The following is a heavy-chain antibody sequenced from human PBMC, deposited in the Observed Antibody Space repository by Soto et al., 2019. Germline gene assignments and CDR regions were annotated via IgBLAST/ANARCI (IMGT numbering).Heavy chain of an antibody. D-gene: IGHD3-10*01. CDR1: GYTFTSYA. CDR2: INAGNGNT. Sequence: GASVKVSCKASGYTFTSYAMHWVRQAPGQRLEWMGWINAGNGNTKYSQKFQGRVTITRDTSASTAYMELSSLRSEDTAIYFCGRVMRSLLSITALDTWGQGTLVTVSS. J-gene: IGHJ5*02. V-gene: IGHV1-3*01. CDR3: GRVMRSLLSITALDT.